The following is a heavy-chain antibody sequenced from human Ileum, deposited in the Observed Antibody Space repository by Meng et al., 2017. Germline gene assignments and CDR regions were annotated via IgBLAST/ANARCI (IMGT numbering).Heavy chain of an antibody. J-gene: IGHJ4*02. CDR3: AREVGNRSGYSY. CDR2: FYYGGST. D-gene: IGHD3-22*01. CDR1: GGSISSSNYY. V-gene: IGHV4-39*07. Sequence: LQEAGQGLVKPSGTLSLTCTVAGGSISSSNYYWGWIRQPPGKEMEWIGSFYYGGSTFYHPFLRSRVTISVDISKNQYSLRLNSVTAADTAIYYCAREVGNRSGYSYWGQGALVTVSS.